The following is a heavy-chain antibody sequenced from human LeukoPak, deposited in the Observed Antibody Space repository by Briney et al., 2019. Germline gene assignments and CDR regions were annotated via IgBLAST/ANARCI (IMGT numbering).Heavy chain of an antibody. J-gene: IGHJ4*02. CDR3: ARDRPYYYDSSGYSDY. CDR2: ISSSSSTI. V-gene: IGHV3-48*02. CDR1: GFTFSSYS. D-gene: IGHD3-22*01. Sequence: GGSLRLSCAASGFTFSSYSMNWVRQAPGKGLEWVSYISSSSSTIYYADPVKGRFTISRDNAKNSLYLQMNSLRDEDTAVYYCARDRPYYYDSSGYSDYWGQGTLVTVSS.